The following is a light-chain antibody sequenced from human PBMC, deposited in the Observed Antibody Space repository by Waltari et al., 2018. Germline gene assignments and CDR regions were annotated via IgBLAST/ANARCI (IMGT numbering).Light chain of an antibody. CDR1: QSVNSN. V-gene: IGKV3-15*01. J-gene: IGKJ1*01. Sequence: EIVMTQSPGTLCPSPGQRATLHCRASQSVNSNLAWYQQKPGQAPRFLMYADSTRASGVPDRFSVSGSGTDFTLTISSLQSEDFAIYYCQQYGEWPRTFGQGTKVEI. CDR2: ADS. CDR3: QQYGEWPRT.